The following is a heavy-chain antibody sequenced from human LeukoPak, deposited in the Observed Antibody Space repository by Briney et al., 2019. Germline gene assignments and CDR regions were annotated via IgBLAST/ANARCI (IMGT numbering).Heavy chain of an antibody. J-gene: IGHJ2*01. D-gene: IGHD3-16*01. Sequence: ASVKVSCKASGASFSDSYIHWVRQAPGQGPEWMGWINLNTGGVNYAQKFDGRFSMTRDTSINTAFMELSGLRFDDTAVYYCGTVRGILSYFDLWGRGTLVTVSS. CDR2: INLNTGGV. CDR3: GTVRGILSYFDL. CDR1: GASFSDSY. V-gene: IGHV1-2*02.